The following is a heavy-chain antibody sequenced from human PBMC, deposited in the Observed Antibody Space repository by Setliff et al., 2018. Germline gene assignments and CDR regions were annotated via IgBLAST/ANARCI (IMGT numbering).Heavy chain of an antibody. V-gene: IGHV2-5*02. CDR2: IYWDDDK. CDR1: GFSLSTSGVG. J-gene: IGHJ4*02. Sequence: SGPTLVNPTQTLTLTCSFSGFSLSTSGVGVGWIRQPPGKALEWLALIYWDDDKRHSPSLKSRLTITKDTSKNQVALIMTNMDPVDTATYFCAHIPVVVTATGYYFDYWGQGALVTVSS. D-gene: IGHD2-21*02. CDR3: AHIPVVVTATGYYFDY.